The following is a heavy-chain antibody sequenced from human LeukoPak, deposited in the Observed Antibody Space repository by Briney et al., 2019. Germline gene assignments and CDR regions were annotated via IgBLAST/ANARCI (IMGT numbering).Heavy chain of an antibody. D-gene: IGHD1-26*01. CDR1: GGTFSSYA. Sequence: GASVKVSCKASGGTFSSYAISWVRQAPGQGLEWMGIINPSGGSTSYAQKFQGRVTMTRDTSTSTVYMELSSLRSEDTAVYYCARDQGIVGTSYYYYGMDVWGQGTTVTVSS. CDR2: INPSGGST. J-gene: IGHJ6*02. CDR3: ARDQGIVGTSYYYYGMDV. V-gene: IGHV1-46*01.